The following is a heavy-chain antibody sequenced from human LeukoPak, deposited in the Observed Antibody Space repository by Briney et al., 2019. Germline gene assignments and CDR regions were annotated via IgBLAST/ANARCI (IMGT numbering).Heavy chain of an antibody. CDR1: GGSMRSYY. D-gene: IGHD2/OR15-2a*01. CDR2: VYYSGST. Sequence: PSETLSLACTLAGGSMRSYYWSWIRQSPVKGLDWIRYVYYSGSTNSNPSLKSRVTISIDTSENQFSLKLSSVTAADTAVYYCARGSMPQYYFDYWGQGTLVTVSS. CDR3: ARGSMPQYYFDY. V-gene: IGHV4-59*01. J-gene: IGHJ4*02.